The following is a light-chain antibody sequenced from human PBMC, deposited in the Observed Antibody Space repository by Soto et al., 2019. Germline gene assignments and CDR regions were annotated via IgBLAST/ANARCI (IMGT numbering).Light chain of an antibody. CDR2: AAS. CDR1: QNVGNY. J-gene: IGKJ3*01. V-gene: IGKV3-11*01. CDR3: QPRFNGPPGVT. Sequence: EIVLTQSPATLSLSPGESATLSCRASQNVGNYLAWFQHKPGQAPRLLIYAASNRATGVPARFSGRGSGTAFTLTISSLEPEDFAVYYCQPRFNGPPGVTFGPGTTVDI.